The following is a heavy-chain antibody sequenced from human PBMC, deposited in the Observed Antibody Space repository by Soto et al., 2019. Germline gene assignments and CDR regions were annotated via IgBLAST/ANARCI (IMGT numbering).Heavy chain of an antibody. CDR3: AREYDYVWGSYRQHDAFDI. J-gene: IGHJ3*02. V-gene: IGHV4-31*11. CDR2: IYYSGST. Sequence: SETLSLTCAVSGGSISSGGYSWSWIRQPPGKGLEWIGYIYYSGSTYYIPSLKSRVTISVDTSKNLFSLKLSSVTAADTAVYYCAREYDYVWGSYRQHDAFDIWGQGTMVTVSS. D-gene: IGHD3-16*02. CDR1: GGSISSGGYS.